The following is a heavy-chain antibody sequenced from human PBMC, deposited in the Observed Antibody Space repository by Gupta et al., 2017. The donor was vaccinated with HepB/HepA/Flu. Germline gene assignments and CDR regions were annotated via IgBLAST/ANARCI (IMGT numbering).Heavy chain of an antibody. CDR2: IYYSGST. D-gene: IGHD3-10*01. Sequence: QVQLQESGPGLVKPSQSLSLTCTFSGGPISSGGYYWSWIRQHPGKGLEWIGYIYYSGSTYYNPSLKSRVTISVDTSKNQFSLKLSSVTAADTAVYYCARGLKGSGPTYYYYYMDVWGKGTTVTVSS. CDR1: GGPISSGGYY. J-gene: IGHJ6*03. V-gene: IGHV4-31*03. CDR3: ARGLKGSGPTYYYYYMDV.